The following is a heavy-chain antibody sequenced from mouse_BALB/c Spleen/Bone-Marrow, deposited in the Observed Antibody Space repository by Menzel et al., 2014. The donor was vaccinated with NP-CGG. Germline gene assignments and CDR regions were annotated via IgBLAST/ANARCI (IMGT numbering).Heavy chain of an antibody. V-gene: IGHV1-69*02. CDR2: IDPSDSYT. Sequence: VQLQQSGAELVKPGASVKLSCKASGYTFTSYWMHWVEQRPGQGLEWIGEIDPSDSYTNYNQKFKGKATLTVDKSSSTAYMQLSSLTSEDSAVYYCARGLYGNSGYWGQGTTLTVSS. J-gene: IGHJ2*01. D-gene: IGHD2-1*01. CDR1: GYTFTSYW. CDR3: ARGLYGNSGY.